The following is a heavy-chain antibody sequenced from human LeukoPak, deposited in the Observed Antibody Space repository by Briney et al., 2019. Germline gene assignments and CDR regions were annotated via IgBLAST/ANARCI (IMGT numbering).Heavy chain of an antibody. J-gene: IGHJ4*02. D-gene: IGHD3-10*01. V-gene: IGHV4-61*02. Sequence: PSQTLSLTCSVSGGSISSGSYYWSWIRQPAGKGLEWIGRIYTSGSTNYNPSLKSRVTISVDTSKNQFSLKLSSVTAADTAVYYCARSTVLLWFGDIGYYFDYWGQGTLVTVSS. CDR1: GGSISSGSYY. CDR2: IYTSGST. CDR3: ARSTVLLWFGDIGYYFDY.